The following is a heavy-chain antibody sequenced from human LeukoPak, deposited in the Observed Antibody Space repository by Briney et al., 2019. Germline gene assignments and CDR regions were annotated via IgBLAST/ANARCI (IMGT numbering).Heavy chain of an antibody. J-gene: IGHJ6*02. D-gene: IGHD2-2*02. CDR3: ARDVVPAAISTYYYGMDV. CDR2: IIPIFGTA. CDR1: GGTFSSYV. Sequence: GASVKVSCQASGGTFSSYVISWVRWAPGQGLEWMGGIIPIFGTANYAQKFQGRVTITADESTSTAYMELSSLRSEDTAVYYCARDVVPAAISTYYYGMDVWGQGTTVTVSS. V-gene: IGHV1-69*13.